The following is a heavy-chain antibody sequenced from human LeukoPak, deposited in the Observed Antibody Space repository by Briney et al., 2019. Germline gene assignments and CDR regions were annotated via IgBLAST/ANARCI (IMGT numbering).Heavy chain of an antibody. D-gene: IGHD3-10*01. V-gene: IGHV3-48*03. Sequence: GGSLRLSCEGSGFTFGSYTINWVRQAPGKGPEWVSSIGPSGSSTWNADSVRGRFSISRDNARNSVYLQMNSLRVEDTALYYCVRDFLGESAAGGYWGQGTLVTVSS. CDR1: GFTFGSYT. CDR3: VRDFLGESAAGGY. CDR2: IGPSGSST. J-gene: IGHJ4*02.